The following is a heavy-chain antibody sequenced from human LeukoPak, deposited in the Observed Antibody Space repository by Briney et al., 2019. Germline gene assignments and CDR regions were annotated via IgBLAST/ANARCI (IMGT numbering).Heavy chain of an antibody. D-gene: IGHD3-3*01. CDR3: ARSYYDFWSGWFDP. CDR2: IYTSGST. CDR1: GGSIGSYY. J-gene: IGHJ5*02. V-gene: IGHV4-4*07. Sequence: SETLSLTCTVSGGSIGSYYWSWIRQPAGKGLEWIGRIYTSGSTNYNPSLKSRVTMSVDTSKNQFSLKLSSVTAADTAVYYCARSYYDFWSGWFDPWGQGTLVTVSS.